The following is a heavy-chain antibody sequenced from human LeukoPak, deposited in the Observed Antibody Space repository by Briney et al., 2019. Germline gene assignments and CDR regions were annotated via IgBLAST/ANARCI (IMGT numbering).Heavy chain of an antibody. CDR3: AAPRGDAFDI. CDR1: GYTFTSYD. Sequence: ASVKVSCKASGYTFTSYDINWVRQATGQGLEWMGWMNPNSGNTDYAQKFQGRVTITRNTSISTAYMELSSLRSEDTAVYYCAAPRGDAFDIWGQGTMVTVSS. CDR2: MNPNSGNT. J-gene: IGHJ3*02. V-gene: IGHV1-8*03.